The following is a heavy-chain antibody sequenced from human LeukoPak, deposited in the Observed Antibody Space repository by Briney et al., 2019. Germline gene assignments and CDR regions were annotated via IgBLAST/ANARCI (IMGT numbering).Heavy chain of an antibody. Sequence: GGSLRLSCAASGFTFSSYGMHWVRQAPGKGLEWVAVISYDGSNKYYADSVKGRFTISRDNAKNSLYLQMNSLRAEDTAVYYCARGVEGYCSSTSCSWFDYWGQGTLVTVSS. J-gene: IGHJ4*02. CDR3: ARGVEGYCSSTSCSWFDY. CDR2: ISYDGSNK. D-gene: IGHD2-2*01. CDR1: GFTFSSYG. V-gene: IGHV3-30*03.